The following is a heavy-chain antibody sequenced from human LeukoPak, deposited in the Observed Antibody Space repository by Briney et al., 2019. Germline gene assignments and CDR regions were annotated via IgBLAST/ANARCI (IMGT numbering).Heavy chain of an antibody. V-gene: IGHV1-24*01. CDR3: ATPYYDSTTGHFQH. D-gene: IGHD3-22*01. Sequence: ASVKVSCKVSGYTLTELSMHLVRQAPGKGLEWMGGFDPEDGETIYAQKFQGRVTMTEDTSTDTAYMELSSLRSEDTAVYYCATPYYDSTTGHFQHWGQGTLVTVSS. J-gene: IGHJ1*01. CDR2: FDPEDGET. CDR1: GYTLTELS.